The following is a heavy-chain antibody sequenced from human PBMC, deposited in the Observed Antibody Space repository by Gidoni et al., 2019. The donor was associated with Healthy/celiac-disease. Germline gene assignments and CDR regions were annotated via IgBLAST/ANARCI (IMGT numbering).Heavy chain of an antibody. Sequence: VQLVESGGGLIQPGGSLRLSCAASGFTVRSNYMSWVRQAPGKGLEWVSVIYSGGSTYYADSVKGRFTISRDNSKNTLYHQMNSLRAEDTAVYYCARDHETNAFDIWGQGTMVTVSS. V-gene: IGHV3-53*01. CDR3: ARDHETNAFDI. CDR2: IYSGGST. J-gene: IGHJ3*02. CDR1: GFTVRSNY. D-gene: IGHD4-17*01.